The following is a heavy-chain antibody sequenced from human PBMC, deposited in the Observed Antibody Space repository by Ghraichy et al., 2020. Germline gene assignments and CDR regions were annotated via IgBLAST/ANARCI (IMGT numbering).Heavy chain of an antibody. Sequence: GQSLNISCAASGFTFSSYAMSWVRQAPGKGLEWVSAISGSGGSTYYADSVKGRFTISRDNSKNTLYLQMNSLRAEDTAVYYCAKAEHPDMVRGVNDAFDIWGQGTMVTVSS. CDR2: ISGSGGST. CDR3: AKAEHPDMVRGVNDAFDI. D-gene: IGHD3-10*01. CDR1: GFTFSSYA. V-gene: IGHV3-23*01. J-gene: IGHJ3*02.